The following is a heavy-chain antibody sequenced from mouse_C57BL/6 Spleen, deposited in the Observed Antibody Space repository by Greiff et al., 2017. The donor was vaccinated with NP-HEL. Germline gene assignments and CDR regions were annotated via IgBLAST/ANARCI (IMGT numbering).Heavy chain of an antibody. V-gene: IGHV1-55*01. CDR3: ARSHYYGSSFDY. J-gene: IGHJ2*01. CDR2: IYPGSGST. Sequence: VQLQQPGAELVKPGASVKMSCKASGYTFTSYWITWVKQRPGQGLEWIGDIYPGSGSTNYNEKFKSKATLTVDTSSSTAYMQLSSLTSEDSAVYYCARSHYYGSSFDYWGQGTTLTVSS. CDR1: GYTFTSYW. D-gene: IGHD1-1*01.